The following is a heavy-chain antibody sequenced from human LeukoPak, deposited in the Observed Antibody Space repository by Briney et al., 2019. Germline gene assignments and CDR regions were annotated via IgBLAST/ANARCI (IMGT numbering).Heavy chain of an antibody. CDR2: INPNSGRT. Sequence: ASVKVSCKASGYTFTRYYMHWVRQAPGQGLEGMGWINPNSGRTNYAQKFQGRVTMTRDTSISTAYMELSRLRSDDTAVYYCASGYGAPYYGMDVWGQGTTVTVSS. CDR1: GYTFTRYY. D-gene: IGHD4-17*01. J-gene: IGHJ6*02. CDR3: ASGYGAPYYGMDV. V-gene: IGHV1-2*02.